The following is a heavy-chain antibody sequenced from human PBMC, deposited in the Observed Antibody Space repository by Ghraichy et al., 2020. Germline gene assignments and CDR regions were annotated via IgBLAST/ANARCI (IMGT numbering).Heavy chain of an antibody. CDR3: ARETAVAGTGFDY. D-gene: IGHD6-19*01. Sequence: ASVKVSCKASGYTFTSSYMHWERQSPVQGLEWKGWINPNSGGTNYAQKFQGRVTMTRDTSISTAYMELSRLRSDDTTVYYCARETAVAGTGFDYWGQGTLVTVSS. CDR2: INPNSGGT. CDR1: GYTFTSSY. V-gene: IGHV1-2*02. J-gene: IGHJ4*02.